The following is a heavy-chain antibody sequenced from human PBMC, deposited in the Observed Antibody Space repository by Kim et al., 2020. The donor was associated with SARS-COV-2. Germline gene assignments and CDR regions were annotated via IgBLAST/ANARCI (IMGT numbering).Heavy chain of an antibody. Sequence: YAQKFQGRVTMTRDTSTSTVYMELSSLRSEDTAVYYCARDYIAQVRNLGYWGQGTLVTVSS. V-gene: IGHV1-46*01. J-gene: IGHJ4*02. D-gene: IGHD2-21*01. CDR3: ARDYIAQVRNLGY.